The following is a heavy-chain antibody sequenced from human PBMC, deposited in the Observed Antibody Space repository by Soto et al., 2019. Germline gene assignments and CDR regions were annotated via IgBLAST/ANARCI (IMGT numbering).Heavy chain of an antibody. D-gene: IGHD2-21*01. J-gene: IGHJ5*02. Sequence: ASVKVSCKASGYTFTSYDINWVRQATGQGLEWMGWMNPNSGNTGYAQKFQGRVTMTRNTSISTAYMELSSLRSEDTAVYYCARELCGGDCYSQGFDPWGQGTLVTVSS. CDR1: GYTFTSYD. V-gene: IGHV1-8*01. CDR3: ARELCGGDCYSQGFDP. CDR2: MNPNSGNT.